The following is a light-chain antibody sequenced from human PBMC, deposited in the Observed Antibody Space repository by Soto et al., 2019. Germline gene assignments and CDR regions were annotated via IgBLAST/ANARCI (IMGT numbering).Light chain of an antibody. Sequence: DIQMTQSPSSLSASVGDRVTITCRASQGIRIDLGWYQQKPGKAPKRLIHAASSLQSGVPSRFSGSGSGTQLPLKISSLQPEDVETYYCLQHNSYPLTFGGGTKVEI. V-gene: IGKV1-17*01. J-gene: IGKJ4*01. CDR1: QGIRID. CDR2: AAS. CDR3: LQHNSYPLT.